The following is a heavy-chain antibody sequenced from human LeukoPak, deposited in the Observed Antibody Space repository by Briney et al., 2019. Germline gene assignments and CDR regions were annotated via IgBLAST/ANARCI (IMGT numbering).Heavy chain of an antibody. CDR3: ARDSGIGAAGTSWAFDY. D-gene: IGHD6-13*01. CDR1: GFTFSSYA. Sequence: GGSLRLSCAASGFTFSSYAMHWVRQAPGKGLEWVAVISYDGSNKYYADSVKGRFTTSRDNSKNTLYLQMNSLRAEDTAVYYCARDSGIGAAGTSWAFDYWGQGTLVTVSS. V-gene: IGHV3-30*04. J-gene: IGHJ4*02. CDR2: ISYDGSNK.